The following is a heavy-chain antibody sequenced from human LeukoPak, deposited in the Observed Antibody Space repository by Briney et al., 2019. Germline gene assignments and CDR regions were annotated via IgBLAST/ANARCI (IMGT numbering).Heavy chain of an antibody. CDR2: ISSSSSYI. Sequence: PGGSLRLSCAASGFTFSSYTMNWVRQAPGKGLEWVSSISSSSSYIYYADSVKGRFTISRDNAKNSLYLQMNRLRAEAPAVYDCARDRGGGTEQWPLYYFDYWGQGTLVTVSS. J-gene: IGHJ4*02. CDR3: ARDRGGGTEQWPLYYFDY. CDR1: GFTFSSYT. V-gene: IGHV3-21*01. D-gene: IGHD6-19*01.